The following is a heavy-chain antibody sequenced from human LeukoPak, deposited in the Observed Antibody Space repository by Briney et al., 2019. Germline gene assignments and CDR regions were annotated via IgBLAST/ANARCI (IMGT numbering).Heavy chain of an antibody. Sequence: GGSLRLSCVVSGFILGSYWMSWVRQAPGKGLEWVANIRQDGSEKNYVDSVNGRFTISRDNAENSLFLQMNRLRVEDTAVYYCARDNPFGGYWGQGTLVTVSS. V-gene: IGHV3-7*03. CDR2: IRQDGSEK. D-gene: IGHD3-16*01. CDR1: GFILGSYW. CDR3: ARDNPFGGY. J-gene: IGHJ4*02.